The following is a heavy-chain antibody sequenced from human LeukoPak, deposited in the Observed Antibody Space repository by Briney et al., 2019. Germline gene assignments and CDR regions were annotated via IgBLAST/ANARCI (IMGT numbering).Heavy chain of an antibody. Sequence: GGSLRLSCAASGFTFSTYWMSWVPQAPGKGLEWVANIKQDGSEKYYVDSVKGRFTISRDNAKSSLYLQMNSLRAEDTAMYFCARNLFAAFDIWGQGTMVTVSS. CDR2: IKQDGSEK. CDR3: ARNLFAAFDI. J-gene: IGHJ3*02. CDR1: GFTFSTYW. V-gene: IGHV3-7*05.